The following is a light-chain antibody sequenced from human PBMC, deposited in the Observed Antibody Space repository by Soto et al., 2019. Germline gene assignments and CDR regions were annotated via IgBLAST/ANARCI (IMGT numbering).Light chain of an antibody. CDR2: GGS. Sequence: EIGLTQSPGTLSLSPGERATLSCRASQSVSSSYLAWYQQKPGQAPRLLIYGGSSRATGIPVRFSGSGSETDFTLTITRLEPEDFAVYYCQQYSSSRTFGQGTKVDIK. V-gene: IGKV3-20*01. CDR3: QQYSSSRT. CDR1: QSVSSSY. J-gene: IGKJ1*01.